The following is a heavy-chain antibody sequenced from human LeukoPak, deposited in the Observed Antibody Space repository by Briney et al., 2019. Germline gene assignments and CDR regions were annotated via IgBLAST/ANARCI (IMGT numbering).Heavy chain of an antibody. CDR1: GYTFTHYA. CDR2: INTNTENP. V-gene: IGHV7-4-1*02. Sequence: ASVKVSCRASGYTFTHYAMNWVRQALGQGLEWMGWINTNTENPTYAQGFTGRFVFSLDTSVSTAYLQISSLKTEDAAVYYCARQDGSGSYGIDYWGQGTLVTVSS. J-gene: IGHJ4*02. D-gene: IGHD3-10*01. CDR3: ARQDGSGSYGIDY.